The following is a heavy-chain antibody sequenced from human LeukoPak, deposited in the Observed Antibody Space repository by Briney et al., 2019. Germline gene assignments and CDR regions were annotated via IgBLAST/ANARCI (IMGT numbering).Heavy chain of an antibody. V-gene: IGHV3-21*01. D-gene: IGHD3-22*01. J-gene: IGHJ4*02. CDR3: ARDGIGGYYDSSGYYDY. CDR2: ISSSSYI. CDR1: GFTFSSYS. Sequence: PGGSLRLSCAASGFTFSSYSMNWVRQAPGKGLEWVSSISSSSYIYYADSVKGRFTISRDNAKNSLYLQMNSLRAEDTAVYYCARDGIGGYYDSSGYYDYWGQGTLVTVSS.